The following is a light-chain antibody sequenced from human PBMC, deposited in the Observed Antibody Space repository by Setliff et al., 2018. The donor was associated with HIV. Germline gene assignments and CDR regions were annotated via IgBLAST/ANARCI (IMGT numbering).Light chain of an antibody. J-gene: IGLJ1*01. CDR3: ASYAGDGVHDIYV. Sequence: QSALTQPRSVSGFPGQSVAISCTGTSSDIGSHNHVSWYQQYPGKAPKLMIYELSQRPSGVPDRFSGSKSGNTASLTVSGLQAEDEADYYCASYAGDGVHDIYVFGTGTKGTVL. CDR1: SSDIGSHNH. V-gene: IGLV2-11*01. CDR2: ELS.